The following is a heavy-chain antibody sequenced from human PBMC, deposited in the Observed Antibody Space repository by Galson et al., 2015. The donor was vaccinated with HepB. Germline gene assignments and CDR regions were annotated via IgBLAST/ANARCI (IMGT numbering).Heavy chain of an antibody. D-gene: IGHD1-26*01. Sequence: SLRLSCAASGFTFSSYAMHWVRQAPGKGLEWVAVISYDGSNKYYADSVKGRFTISRDNSKNTLNLQMNSLRAEDTAVYYCAREAGAAPFDYWGQGTLVTVSS. CDR1: GFTFSSYA. V-gene: IGHV3-30*04. CDR3: AREAGAAPFDY. CDR2: ISYDGSNK. J-gene: IGHJ4*02.